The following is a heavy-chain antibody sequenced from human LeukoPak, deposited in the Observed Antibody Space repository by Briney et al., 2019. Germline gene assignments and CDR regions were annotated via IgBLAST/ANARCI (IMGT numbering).Heavy chain of an antibody. V-gene: IGHV4-61*02. CDR3: ASGAAAPLYYFGY. J-gene: IGHJ4*02. Sequence: SETLSLTCTVSGGSIDTTSYYWSWIRQPVGQGLEWIGRIYPSGSTNYNPSLKSRLTLSVDKSKNQFSLNLTSVTAADTAIYYCASGAAAPLYYFGYWGQGSLVTVSS. CDR2: IYPSGST. D-gene: IGHD6-13*01. CDR1: GGSIDTTSYY.